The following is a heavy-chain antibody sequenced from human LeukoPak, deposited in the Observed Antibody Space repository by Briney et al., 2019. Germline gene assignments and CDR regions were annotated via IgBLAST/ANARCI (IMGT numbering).Heavy chain of an antibody. Sequence: SGGSLRLSCAASGFTFSSYGMHWVRQAPDKGLEWVAVISFDGSNKYYVDSVKGRFTISRDNAKNSLYLQMNSLRAEDTAVYYCARSYYYDSSETSDAFDIWGQGTMVTVSS. J-gene: IGHJ3*02. CDR3: ARSYYYDSSETSDAFDI. CDR1: GFTFSSYG. CDR2: ISFDGSNK. V-gene: IGHV3-33*08. D-gene: IGHD3-22*01.